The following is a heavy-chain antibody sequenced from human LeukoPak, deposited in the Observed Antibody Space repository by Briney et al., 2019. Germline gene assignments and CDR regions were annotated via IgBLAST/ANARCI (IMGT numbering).Heavy chain of an antibody. CDR3: ARDRLSGPHYDY. Sequence: SETLSLTCTVSGGSISSYHWSWTRQPPGKGLEWIGYIYYSGSTNYNPSLKSRVTISADTSKNQFSLKLSSVTAADTAMYYCARDRLSGPHYDYWGQGTLVTVSS. J-gene: IGHJ4*02. CDR2: IYYSGST. V-gene: IGHV4-59*01. D-gene: IGHD1-14*01. CDR1: GGSISSYH.